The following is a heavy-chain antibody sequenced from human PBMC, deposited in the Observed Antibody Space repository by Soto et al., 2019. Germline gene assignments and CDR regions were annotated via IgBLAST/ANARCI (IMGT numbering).Heavy chain of an antibody. CDR1: GGTFSSYA. V-gene: IGHV1-69*13. CDR3: ARSRSGSYRFDY. J-gene: IGHJ4*02. CDR2: IIPIFGTA. D-gene: IGHD1-26*01. Sequence: GASVKVSCKASGGTFSSYAISWVRQAPGQGLEWMGGIIPIFGTANYAQKFQGRVTITADESTSTAYMELSSLRSEDTAVYYCARSRSGSYRFDYWGQGTLVTVSS.